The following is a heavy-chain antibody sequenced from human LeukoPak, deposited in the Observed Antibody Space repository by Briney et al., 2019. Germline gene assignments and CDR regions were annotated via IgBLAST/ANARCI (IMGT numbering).Heavy chain of an antibody. J-gene: IGHJ4*02. Sequence: GESLKISCKGSGYSFTTYWSGWVRQMPGKGLEWRGIIYPDNSDTRYSPSFQGQVTISADKSISPASLKWSTLNASDTAMYYCARSRYDSSAEDYWGQGPVVTVS. D-gene: IGHD3-22*01. CDR3: ARSRYDSSAEDY. CDR2: IYPDNSDT. V-gene: IGHV5-51*01. CDR1: GYSFTTYW.